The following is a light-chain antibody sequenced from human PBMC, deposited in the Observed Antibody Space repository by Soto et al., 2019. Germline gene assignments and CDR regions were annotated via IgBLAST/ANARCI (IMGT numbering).Light chain of an antibody. CDR2: DAS. V-gene: IGKV1-5*01. CDR1: QSIRSW. Sequence: DIQVTQSPSTLSASVGDRVTITCRASQSIRSWLAWYQQKPGKAPKLLIYDASSLESGVPSRFSGSGSGTEFTLTISSLQPDDFATYYCQQYNTYPYTFGQGTKLESK. CDR3: QQYNTYPYT. J-gene: IGKJ2*01.